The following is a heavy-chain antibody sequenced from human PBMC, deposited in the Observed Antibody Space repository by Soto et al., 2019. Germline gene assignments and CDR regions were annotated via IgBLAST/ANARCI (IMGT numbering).Heavy chain of an antibody. J-gene: IGHJ4*02. CDR1: GFTFSSYW. CDR2: IKQDGSEK. D-gene: IGHD3-10*01. V-gene: IGHV3-7*01. CDR3: ARDPDINAYYVFDY. Sequence: PGGSLRLSCAASGFTFSSYWMSWVRQAPGKGLEWVANIKQDGSEKYYVDSVKGRFTISRDNSKNSLYVQMNSLRAEDTAVYYCARDPDINAYYVFDYWGQGTLVTVSS.